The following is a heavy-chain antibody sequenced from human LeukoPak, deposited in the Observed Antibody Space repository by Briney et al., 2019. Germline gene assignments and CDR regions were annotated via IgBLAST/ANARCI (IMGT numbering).Heavy chain of an antibody. J-gene: IGHJ4*02. CDR1: GYTFTGYY. D-gene: IGHD6-13*01. CDR2: INPNSGDR. V-gene: IGHV1-2*06. CDR3: ARGAAVGQTRDY. Sequence: GASVKVSCKASGYTFTGYYIHWVRQATGQGLEWMGRINPNSGDRNYAQKFQGRVTMTRDTSTSAAYMELSSLRSDDTAVYYCARGAAVGQTRDYWGQGTLVTVSS.